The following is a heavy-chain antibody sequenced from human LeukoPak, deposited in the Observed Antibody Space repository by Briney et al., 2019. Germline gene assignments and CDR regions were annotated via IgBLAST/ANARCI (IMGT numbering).Heavy chain of an antibody. Sequence: GASVKVSCKASGYTFTDYYMHWVRQAPGQGLERMGRINPHNGGTNYVQKFQGRVTMTRDTSISTVYMELSRLRSDDTAVYYCARGSSNWAFYSFDYWGQGTLVTVSS. CDR2: INPHNGGT. V-gene: IGHV1-2*06. CDR3: ARGSSNWAFYSFDY. J-gene: IGHJ4*02. D-gene: IGHD6-13*01. CDR1: GYTFTDYY.